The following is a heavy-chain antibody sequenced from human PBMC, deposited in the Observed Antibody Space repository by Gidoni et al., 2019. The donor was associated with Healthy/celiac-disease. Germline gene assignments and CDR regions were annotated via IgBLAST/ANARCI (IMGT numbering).Heavy chain of an antibody. J-gene: IGHJ6*02. D-gene: IGHD3-10*01. Sequence: EVQLVESGGGLVKPGGSLRLSCAASGFTFSSYSMNWVRQAPGKGLEWVSSISSSSSYIYYADSVKGRFTISRDNAKNSLYLQMNSLRAEDTAVYYCARDASYYYGSGSYYKGVWGQGTTVTVSS. V-gene: IGHV3-21*01. CDR2: ISSSSSYI. CDR3: ARDASYYYGSGSYYKGV. CDR1: GFTFSSYS.